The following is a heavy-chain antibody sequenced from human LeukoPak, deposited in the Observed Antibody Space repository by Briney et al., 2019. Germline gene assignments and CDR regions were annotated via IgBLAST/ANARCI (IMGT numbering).Heavy chain of an antibody. D-gene: IGHD3-10*01. J-gene: IGHJ4*02. V-gene: IGHV3-23*01. CDR3: AKVLWFGEQDDY. CDR1: GFTFSSYA. CDR2: ISGSGGST. Sequence: GGSLGHSCAASGFTFSSYAMSWVRQAPGKGLEWVSAISGSGGSTYYADSVKGRFTISRDNSKNTLYLQMNSLRAEDTAVYYCAKVLWFGEQDDYWGQGALVTVSS.